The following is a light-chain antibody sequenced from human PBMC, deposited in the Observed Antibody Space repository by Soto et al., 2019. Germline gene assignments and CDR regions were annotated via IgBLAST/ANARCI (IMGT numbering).Light chain of an antibody. J-gene: IGLJ1*01. Sequence: QSVLTQPASVSGSPGQSITISCTGTSSDVGNYNLVSWYQQHPGKAPKLMIYEVSKRPSGVSNRFSGSKSGNTASLTISGLQAEDEADYSCGSYAGTRTLYVFGTGTKVTAL. V-gene: IGLV2-23*02. CDR1: SSDVGNYNL. CDR2: EVS. CDR3: GSYAGTRTLYV.